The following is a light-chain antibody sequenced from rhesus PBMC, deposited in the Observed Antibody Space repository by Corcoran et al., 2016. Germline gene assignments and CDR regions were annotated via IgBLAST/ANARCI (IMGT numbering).Light chain of an antibody. J-gene: IGKJ3*01. V-gene: IGKV1-43*02. CDR3: LQYNSDPFT. Sequence: DIQMTQSPSSLSASVGDRVTITCRASQGISPYLNWYQQKPGKAPKRMIYAASILESGVPSRLSWSVSGTDFTLTISSLQPEEFATYYCLQYNSDPFTFGPGTTLDIK. CDR2: AAS. CDR1: QGISPY.